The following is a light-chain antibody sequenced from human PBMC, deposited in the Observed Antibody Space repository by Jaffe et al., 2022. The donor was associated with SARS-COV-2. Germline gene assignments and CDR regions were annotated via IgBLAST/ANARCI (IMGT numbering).Light chain of an antibody. CDR1: SNDVGGYNY. CDR2: DVT. CDR3: TSYTGSSTLGI. V-gene: IGLV2-14*03. Sequence: QSALTQPASVSGSPGQSITISCTGTSNDVGGYNYVSWYQHHPGKAPKLMIYDVTKRPSGVSNRFSGSKSGNTASLTISGLQAEDEADYYCTSYTGSSTLGIFGGGTKLTVL. J-gene: IGLJ2*01.